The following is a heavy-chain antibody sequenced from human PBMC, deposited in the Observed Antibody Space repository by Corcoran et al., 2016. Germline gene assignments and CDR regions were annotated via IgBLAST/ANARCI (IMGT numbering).Heavy chain of an antibody. J-gene: IGHJ4*02. Sequence: EVQLVESGGGLVKPGGSLGLSCTASGFTFSNAWMSWVRQAPGKGLEWVGRIKSKPDGGPTDSAEHGKGRFTISRDDSKNTRYLQMNSLQTEDTAVYDWTTGGTIADLDYWGQGTLVTVSS. D-gene: IGHD3-3*01. CDR2: IKSKPDGGPT. CDR3: TTGGTIADLDY. V-gene: IGHV3-15*07. CDR1: GFTFSNAW.